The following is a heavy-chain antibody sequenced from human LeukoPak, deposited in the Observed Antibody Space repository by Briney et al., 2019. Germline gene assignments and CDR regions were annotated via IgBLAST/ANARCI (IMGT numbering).Heavy chain of an antibody. J-gene: IGHJ5*02. D-gene: IGHD2-2*01. CDR2: ISAFTGNT. V-gene: IGHV1-18*01. CDR3: ARGCSSTSCHGWFDP. CDR1: DYSFSSYG. Sequence: ASVKVSCKTSDYSFSSYGFTWVRQAPGQGLEWMGWISAFTGNTTYAQKFQGRVTMTTDSTSSTAYMELSSLRSEDTAMYYCARGCSSTSCHGWFDPWGQGTLVTVSS.